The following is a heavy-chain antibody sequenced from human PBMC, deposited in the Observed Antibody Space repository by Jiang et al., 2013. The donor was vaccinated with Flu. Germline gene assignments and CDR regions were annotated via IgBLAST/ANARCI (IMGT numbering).Heavy chain of an antibody. CDR1: GYTFTSYY. J-gene: IGHJ4*02. Sequence: SGAEVKKPGASVKVSCKASGYTFTSYYMHWVRQAPGQGLEWMGIINPSGGSTSYAQKFQGRVTMTRDTSTSTVYMELSSLRSEDTAVYYCARGLALYSSSWYVSGGLDYWGQGTPGHRLL. V-gene: IGHV1-46*01. CDR3: ARGLALYSSSWYVSGGLDY. D-gene: IGHD6-13*01. CDR2: INPSGGST.